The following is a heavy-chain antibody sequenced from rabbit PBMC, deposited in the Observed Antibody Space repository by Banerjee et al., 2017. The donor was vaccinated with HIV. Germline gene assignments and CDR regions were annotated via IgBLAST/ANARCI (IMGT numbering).Heavy chain of an antibody. V-gene: IGHV1S45*01. Sequence: QEQLVESGGGLVKPGASLTLSCTASGFSFSNKYVMCWVRQAPGKGLEWIACINTSSGNTVYASWAKGRFTISKTSSTTVTLQMTSLTAADTATYFCARHVHFVGSDLWGPGTLVTVS. CDR1: GFSFSNKYV. CDR2: INTSSGNT. CDR3: ARHVHFVGSDL. D-gene: IGHD3-1*01. J-gene: IGHJ4*01.